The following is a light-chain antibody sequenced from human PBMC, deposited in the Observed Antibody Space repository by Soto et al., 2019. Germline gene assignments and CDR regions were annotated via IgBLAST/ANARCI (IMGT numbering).Light chain of an antibody. CDR3: QKCNGGPFT. CDR1: QDIRDH. V-gene: IGKV1-27*01. Sequence: DFQMTQSPSSLSASVGDTVTITCRASQDIRDHLAWYLQKQGKVPQLLIHTSSTLHSGVPSRLSGTGFGTDFTLTISSLQPEDVGVYYCQKCNGGPFTFGPGTTVDVK. J-gene: IGKJ3*01. CDR2: TSS.